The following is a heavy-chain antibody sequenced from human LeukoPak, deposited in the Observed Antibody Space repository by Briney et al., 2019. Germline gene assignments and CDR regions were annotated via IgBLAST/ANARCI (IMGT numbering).Heavy chain of an antibody. CDR1: GGSISSYY. CDR3: ARDKKVWFGESHFDY. V-gene: IGHV4-4*07. D-gene: IGHD3-10*01. Sequence: PSETLSLTCTVSGGSISSYYWSWIRQPAGKGLEWIGRIYTSGSTNYNPSLKSRVTMSVDTSKNQFSLKLSSVTAADTAVYYCARDKKVWFGESHFDYWGQGTLVTVSS. J-gene: IGHJ4*02. CDR2: IYTSGST.